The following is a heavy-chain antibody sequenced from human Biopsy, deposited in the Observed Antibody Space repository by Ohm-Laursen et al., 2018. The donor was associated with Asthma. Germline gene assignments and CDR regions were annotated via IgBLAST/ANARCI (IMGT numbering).Heavy chain of an antibody. Sequence: SLRLSCAASRFTYEMHWVRQAPGKGREGVEVISYDGSSIYYADSVKGRFTISRDNSKNTLSLQMNSLTAEDTAVYYCAREGVAGTHIEDWGQGTLVTVSS. D-gene: IGHD6-19*01. J-gene: IGHJ4*02. V-gene: IGHV3-30-3*01. CDR2: ISYDGSSI. CDR3: AREGVAGTHIED. CDR1: RFTYE.